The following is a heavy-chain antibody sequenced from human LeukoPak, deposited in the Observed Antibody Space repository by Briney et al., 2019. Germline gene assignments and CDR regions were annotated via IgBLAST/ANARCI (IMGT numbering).Heavy chain of an antibody. Sequence: ASVKISCKVSGYTFTDYYMHWVQQAPGKGLEWMGLVDPEDGETIYAEKFQGRVTITADTSTDTAYMELSSLRSEDTAVYNCATSSDYYGNFDYWGQGTLVTVSS. V-gene: IGHV1-69-2*01. CDR3: ATSSDYYGNFDY. CDR2: VDPEDGET. CDR1: GYTFTDYY. D-gene: IGHD3-10*01. J-gene: IGHJ4*02.